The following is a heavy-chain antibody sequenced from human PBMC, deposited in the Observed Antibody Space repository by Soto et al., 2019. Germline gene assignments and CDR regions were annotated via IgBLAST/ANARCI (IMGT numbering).Heavy chain of an antibody. V-gene: IGHV3-23*01. Sequence: GGSLRLSSAASGFNFDNSDMSWVRQGPGKGLEWVAAISGDSTIIFYADSVKGRFTISRDNSKNTLYLQMNTMRAGDTAVYNCGKSLATRAYDYWGEGTQVTVSS. D-gene: IGHD2-21*01. CDR3: GKSLATRAYDY. CDR1: GFNFDNSD. CDR2: ISGDSTII. J-gene: IGHJ4*02.